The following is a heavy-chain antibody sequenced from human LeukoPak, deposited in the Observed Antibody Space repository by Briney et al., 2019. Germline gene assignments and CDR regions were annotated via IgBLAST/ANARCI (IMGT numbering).Heavy chain of an antibody. V-gene: IGHV4-39*01. CDR2: IYYSGST. CDR1: GGSISSYY. CDR3: ARYYLRVVPAASFDY. J-gene: IGHJ4*02. Sequence: SGTLSLTCTVSGGSISSYYWSWIRQPPGKGREGIGSIYYSGSTYYNPSLKSRVTISVDTSKNQFSLKLSSVTAADTAVYYCARYYLRVVPAASFDYWGQGTLVTVSS. D-gene: IGHD2-2*01.